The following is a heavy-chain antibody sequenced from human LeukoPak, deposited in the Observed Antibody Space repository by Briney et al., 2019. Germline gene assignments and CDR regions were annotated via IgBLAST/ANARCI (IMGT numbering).Heavy chain of an antibody. CDR1: GFTFSDYY. CDR3: STQNYYDTHGTFEI. Sequence: PGGSLRLSCAASGFTFSDYYMSWIRPAPGKGLEWVSYISSRSSIIYYADSVKGRFTISRDNTKNSLYLQMNSLRAEDTAVYYCSTQNYYDTHGTFEIWGQGTMVTVSS. CDR2: ISSRSSII. V-gene: IGHV3-11*04. D-gene: IGHD3-22*01. J-gene: IGHJ3*02.